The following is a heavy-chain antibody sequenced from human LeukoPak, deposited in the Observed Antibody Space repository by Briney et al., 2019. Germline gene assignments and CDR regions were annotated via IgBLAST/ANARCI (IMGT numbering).Heavy chain of an antibody. CDR1: NGSLSGHY. Sequence: PSETLSLTCVVYNGSLSGHYWSWIRQSLGKGLEWIGEVNYSGSTNYNPSLKSRVTISLDTSKNKFSLNLNFVTAADMALYYCARRRIVTAGTVYLDVWDKGTTAIVTS. J-gene: IGHJ6*03. CDR3: ARRRIVTAGTVYLDV. D-gene: IGHD6-13*01. V-gene: IGHV4-34*01. CDR2: VNYSGST.